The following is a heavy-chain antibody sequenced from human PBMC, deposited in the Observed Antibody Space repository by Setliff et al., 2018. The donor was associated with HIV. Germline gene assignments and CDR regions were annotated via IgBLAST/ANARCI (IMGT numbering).Heavy chain of an antibody. D-gene: IGHD1-26*01. Sequence: SETLSLTCTVTGGSISSNNFYWGWIRQPPGKGLEWIGTIYSSGDSFYDPSLKSRVTTSIDSSKNQFSLKLSSVTAADTAVYYCARLRDMEWELIGLDYWGRGTLVTVSS. CDR2: IYSSGDS. J-gene: IGHJ4*02. CDR3: ARLRDMEWELIGLDY. CDR1: GGSISSNNFY. V-gene: IGHV4-39*01.